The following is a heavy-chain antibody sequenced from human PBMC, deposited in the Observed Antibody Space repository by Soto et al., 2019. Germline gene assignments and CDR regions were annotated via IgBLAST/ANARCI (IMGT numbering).Heavy chain of an antibody. Sequence: PSETLSLTCTVSGGSISSYYWSWIRQPPGRGLEWIGYIYYSGSTNYNPSLKSRVTISVDTSKNQFSLKLSSVTAADTAVYYCARLGLGGDYYYYGMDVWGQGTTVTVSS. V-gene: IGHV4-59*01. CDR1: GGSISSYY. D-gene: IGHD3-10*01. CDR3: ARLGLGGDYYYYGMDV. CDR2: IYYSGST. J-gene: IGHJ6*02.